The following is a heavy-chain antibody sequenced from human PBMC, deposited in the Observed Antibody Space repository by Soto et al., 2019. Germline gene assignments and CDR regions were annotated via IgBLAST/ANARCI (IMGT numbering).Heavy chain of an antibody. CDR2: IYPGDSDT. CDR1: GYSFTSYW. D-gene: IGHD3-3*01. J-gene: IGHJ6*02. CDR3: ARQGLYDFWSGYLHYYYYGMDV. Sequence: PGESLKISCKGSGYSFTSYWIGWVRQMPGKGLEWMRIIYPGDSDTRYSPSFQGQVTISADKSISTAYLQWSSLKASDTAMYYCARQGLYDFWSGYLHYYYYGMDVWGQGTTVTVSS. V-gene: IGHV5-51*01.